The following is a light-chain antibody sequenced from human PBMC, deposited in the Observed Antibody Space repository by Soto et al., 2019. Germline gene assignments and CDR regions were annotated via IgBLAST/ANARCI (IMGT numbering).Light chain of an antibody. V-gene: IGLV2-8*01. CDR3: SSYAGSNNVV. J-gene: IGLJ2*01. CDR1: TSDVGAYNY. CDR2: EVS. Sequence: QSALTQPPSASGSPGQSVTISCTGTTSDVGAYNYVSWYQQHPGKAPKLMIYEVSKRPSGVFDRFSGSKSGNTASLTVSGLQAEDEADYYCSSYAGSNNVVFGGGTQLTVL.